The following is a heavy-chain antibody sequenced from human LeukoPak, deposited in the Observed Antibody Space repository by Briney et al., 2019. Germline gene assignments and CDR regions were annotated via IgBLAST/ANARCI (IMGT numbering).Heavy chain of an antibody. V-gene: IGHV3-30*18. CDR1: GFTFSSYG. D-gene: IGHD6-13*01. CDR2: ISYDGSNK. CDR3: AKFVFESADSSSWYGNYYYYYGMDV. Sequence: GGSLRLSCADSGFTFSSYGMHWVRQAPGKGLEWVAVISYDGSNKYYADSVKGRFTISRDNSKNTLYLQMNSLRAEDTAVYYCAKFVFESADSSSWYGNYYYYYGMDVWGQGTTVTVSS. J-gene: IGHJ6*02.